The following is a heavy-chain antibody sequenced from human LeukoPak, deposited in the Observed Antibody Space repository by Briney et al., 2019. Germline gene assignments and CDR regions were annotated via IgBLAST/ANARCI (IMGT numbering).Heavy chain of an antibody. Sequence: ASVKVSCKTSGYTFTGYYMHWVRQAPGQGLEWMGWINPNSGGTNYAQKFQGRVTMTRNTSISTAYMELSSLRSEDTAVYYCARGIRKVRGVITTNWFDPWGQGTLVTVSS. D-gene: IGHD3-10*01. CDR2: INPNSGGT. CDR1: GYTFTGYY. CDR3: ARGIRKVRGVITTNWFDP. J-gene: IGHJ5*02. V-gene: IGHV1-2*02.